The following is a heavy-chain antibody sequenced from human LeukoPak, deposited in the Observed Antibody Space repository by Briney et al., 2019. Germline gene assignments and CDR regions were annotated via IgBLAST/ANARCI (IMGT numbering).Heavy chain of an antibody. CDR1: GGSISSYY. J-gene: IGHJ4*02. CDR2: IYTSGST. CDR3: ARDSSYSGYDFFDY. V-gene: IGHV4-4*07. D-gene: IGHD5-12*01. Sequence: PSETLSLTCTVSGGSISSYYWSWIRQPAGKGLEWIGRIYTSGSTNYNPSLKSRVTMSVDTSKNQFSLKLSSVTAADTAVYYCARDSSYSGYDFFDYWGQGTLATVSS.